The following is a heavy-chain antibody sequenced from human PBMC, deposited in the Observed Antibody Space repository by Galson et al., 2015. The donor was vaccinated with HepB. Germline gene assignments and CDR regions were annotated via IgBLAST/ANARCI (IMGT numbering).Heavy chain of an antibody. CDR2: IYSGGST. J-gene: IGHJ3*02. CDR1: GFTVSSNY. V-gene: IGHV3-53*01. CDR3: ASAGDIVATIDAFDI. Sequence: SLRLSCAASGFTVSSNYMSWVRQAPGKGLEWVSVIYSGGSTYYADSVKGRFTISRDNSKNTLYLQMNSLRAEDTAVYYCASAGDIVATIDAFDIWGQGTMVTVSS. D-gene: IGHD5-12*01.